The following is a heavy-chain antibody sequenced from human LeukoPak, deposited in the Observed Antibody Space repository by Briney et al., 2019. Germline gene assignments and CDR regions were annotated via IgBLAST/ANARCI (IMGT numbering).Heavy chain of an antibody. V-gene: IGHV4-61*05. CDR2: IYYSGST. CDR1: GGSISTSNYY. Sequence: SETLSLTCTVSGGSISTSNYYWGWIRQPPGKGLEWIGYIYYSGSTNYNPSLKSRVTILVDTSKNQFSLKLSSVTAADTAVYYCASILRPDAFDIWGQGTMVTVSS. D-gene: IGHD1-26*01. CDR3: ASILRPDAFDI. J-gene: IGHJ3*02.